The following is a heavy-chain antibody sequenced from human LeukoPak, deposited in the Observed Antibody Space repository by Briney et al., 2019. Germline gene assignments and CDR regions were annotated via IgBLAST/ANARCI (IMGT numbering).Heavy chain of an antibody. CDR1: GYTFINYG. V-gene: IGHV1-18*04. Sequence: ASMKVSCKASGYTFINYGFSWVRQAPGQGLEWMGWISAYNGNTNYLQKFQGRVTMTTDTSTNTVYMELRSLRSDDTAMYYCARVSTNSRVAGYDPQWYFDLWGRGTPVTVSP. CDR3: ARVSTNSRVAGYDPQWYFDL. CDR2: ISAYNGNT. D-gene: IGHD5-12*01. J-gene: IGHJ2*01.